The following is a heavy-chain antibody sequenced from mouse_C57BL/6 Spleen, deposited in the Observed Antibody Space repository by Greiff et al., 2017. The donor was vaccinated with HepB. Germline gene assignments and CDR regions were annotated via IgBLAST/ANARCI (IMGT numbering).Heavy chain of an antibody. CDR3: ARLGDSSGYYWYFDV. CDR2: IYPGDGDT. CDR1: GYAFSSSW. Sequence: QVQLQQSGPELVKPGASVKISCKASGYAFSSSWMNWVKQRPGKGLEWIGRIYPGDGDTNYNGKFKGKATLTADKSSSTAYMQLSSLTSEDSAVYFCARLGDSSGYYWYFDVWGTGTTVTVSS. J-gene: IGHJ1*03. D-gene: IGHD3-2*02. V-gene: IGHV1-82*01.